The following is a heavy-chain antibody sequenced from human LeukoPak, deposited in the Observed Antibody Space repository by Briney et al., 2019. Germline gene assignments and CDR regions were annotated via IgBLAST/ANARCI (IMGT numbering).Heavy chain of an antibody. CDR3: ARDRDYGDAGGFDY. V-gene: IGHV3-73*01. CDR1: GFTFSGSA. D-gene: IGHD4-17*01. J-gene: IGHJ4*02. CDR2: IRSKANSYAT. Sequence: GGSLKLSCAASGFTFSGSAMHWVRQASGKGLEWVGRIRSKANSYATEYAASVKGRFTISRDNAKNTLYLQMNSLRAEDTAVYYCARDRDYGDAGGFDYWGQGTLVTVSS.